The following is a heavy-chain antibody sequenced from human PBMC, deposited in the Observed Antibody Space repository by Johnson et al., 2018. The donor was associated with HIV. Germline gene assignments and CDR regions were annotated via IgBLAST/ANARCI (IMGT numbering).Heavy chain of an antibody. CDR2: INWNGGST. CDR3: ARVGQAGGAFDI. J-gene: IGHJ3*02. Sequence: VQLVESGGGVVQPGESLRLSCAASGFTFSSYAMHWVRQAPGKGLEWVSGINWNGGSTCYADSVKGRFTISRDNAKNSLYLQMNSLRAEDTALYYCARVGQAGGAFDIWGQGTMVTVSS. CDR1: GFTFSSYA. V-gene: IGHV3-20*04.